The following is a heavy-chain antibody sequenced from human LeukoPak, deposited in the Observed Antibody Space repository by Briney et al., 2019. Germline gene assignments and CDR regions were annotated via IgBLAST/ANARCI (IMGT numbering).Heavy chain of an antibody. J-gene: IGHJ6*04. CDR2: TYYRSKWYN. D-gene: IGHD2-2*01. CDR1: GDSVSSNSAA. CDR3: ARDVSYCSSTSCYYYYYYGMDV. Sequence: PSQTLSLTCAISGDSVSSNSAAWNWIRQSPSRGLEWLGRTYYRSKWYNDYAVSVKSRITINPDTSKNQFSLQLNSVTPEDTAAYYCARDVSYCSSTSCYYYYYYGMDVWGKGTTVTVSS. V-gene: IGHV6-1*01.